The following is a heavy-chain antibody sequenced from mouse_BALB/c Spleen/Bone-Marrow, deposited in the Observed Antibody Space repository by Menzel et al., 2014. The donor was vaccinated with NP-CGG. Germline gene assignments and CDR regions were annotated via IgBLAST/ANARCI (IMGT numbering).Heavy chain of an antibody. Sequence: VQGVESGAEQMQPGASVKISCKATGYTFSNYWIEWVKQRPGHGLEWIGEILPGNTNANYNEKFKGRATFTADTSSNTAYMQLSSLTSEDSAVDYCARGWYSMDDWGQGTSVTVSS. V-gene: IGHV1-9*01. CDR2: ILPGNTNA. J-gene: IGHJ4*01. CDR1: GYTFSNYW. CDR3: ARGWYSMDD.